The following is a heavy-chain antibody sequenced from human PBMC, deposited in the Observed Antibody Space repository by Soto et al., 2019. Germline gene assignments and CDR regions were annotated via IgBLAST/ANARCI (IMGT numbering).Heavy chain of an antibody. CDR1: GFTPTTTP. V-gene: IGHV3-23*01. CDR3: ATSFRYFDN. CDR2: ISGTASRT. J-gene: IGHJ4*02. D-gene: IGHD3-9*01. Sequence: QAGGSLRLSCAGSGFTPTTTPLSWVRQPPGKGLEWVTTISGTASRTYYADSVKGRFFISRDNSKNTVTLQMNNLTLDDTAVYYCATSFRYFDNWGQGTRVTVSS.